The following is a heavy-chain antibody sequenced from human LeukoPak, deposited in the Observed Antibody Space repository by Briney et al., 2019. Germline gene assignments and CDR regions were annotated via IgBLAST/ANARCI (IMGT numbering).Heavy chain of an antibody. CDR1: GXSFTTHC. V-gene: IGHV5-51*01. D-gene: IGHD5-12*01. CDR3: ARLGYSGYDFDY. J-gene: IGHJ4*02. CDR2: IFPDDSDT. Sequence: GESLKISFKGFGXSFTTHCIGWVRQMPVKGLEWIGAIFPDDSDTRYSPSFRGQVTISADKSITTAYLQWSSLKASDSAMYYCARLGYSGYDFDYWGQGTLVTVSS.